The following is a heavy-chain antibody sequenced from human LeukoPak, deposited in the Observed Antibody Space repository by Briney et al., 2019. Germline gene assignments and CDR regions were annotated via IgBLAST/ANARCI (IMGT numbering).Heavy chain of an antibody. CDR3: ARRRTMFGYFAGEFDY. V-gene: IGHV4-39*01. CDR1: GGSISSSSYY. Sequence: SETLSLTCTVSGGSISSSSYYWGWIRQPPGKGLEWIGSIYYSGSTNNNPSLKSRVTITVDTSKNQFSLKLSSVTAADTAVYYCARRRTMFGYFAGEFDYWGQGTLVTVSS. D-gene: IGHD3-10*02. J-gene: IGHJ4*02. CDR2: IYYSGST.